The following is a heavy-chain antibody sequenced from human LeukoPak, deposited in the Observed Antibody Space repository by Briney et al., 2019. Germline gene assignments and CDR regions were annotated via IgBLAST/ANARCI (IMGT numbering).Heavy chain of an antibody. D-gene: IGHD6-6*01. CDR1: GYTFTSYD. V-gene: IGHV1-8*03. Sequence: ASVKVSCKASGYTFTSYDINWVRQATGQGLEWMGCMNPNSGNTGYAQKFQGRVTITRNTSISTAYMELSSLRSEDTAVYYCARGQKEQLTLRPQIKNYYYYYYMDVWGKGTTVTVSS. J-gene: IGHJ6*03. CDR2: MNPNSGNT. CDR3: ARGQKEQLTLRPQIKNYYYYYYMDV.